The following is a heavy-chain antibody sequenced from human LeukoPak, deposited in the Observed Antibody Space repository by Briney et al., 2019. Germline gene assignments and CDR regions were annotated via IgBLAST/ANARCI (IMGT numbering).Heavy chain of an antibody. CDR2: IIPIFGTA. CDR1: GGTFSSYA. D-gene: IGHD3-3*01. J-gene: IGHJ5*02. V-gene: IGHV1-69*01. Sequence: SVKVSCKASGGTFSSYAISWVRQAPGQGLEGMGGIIPIFGTANYAQKFQGRVTITADESTSTAYMELSSLRSEDTAVYYCAREYYDFWSGYLYLGSFDPWGQGTLVTVSS. CDR3: AREYYDFWSGYLYLGSFDP.